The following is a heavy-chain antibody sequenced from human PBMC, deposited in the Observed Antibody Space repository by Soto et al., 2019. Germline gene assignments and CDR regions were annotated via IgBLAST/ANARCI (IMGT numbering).Heavy chain of an antibody. CDR1: GYPFTGYY. CDR2: INPNSGGT. Sequence: GASVKVSCKASGYPFTGYYMHWVRQAPGQGLEWMGRINPNSGGTNYAQKFQGWVTMTRDTSISTAYMELSRLRSDDTAVYYCARGVDDFWSGYYTFDSWGQGTLVTVSS. CDR3: ARGVDDFWSGYYTFDS. V-gene: IGHV1-2*04. J-gene: IGHJ4*02. D-gene: IGHD3-3*01.